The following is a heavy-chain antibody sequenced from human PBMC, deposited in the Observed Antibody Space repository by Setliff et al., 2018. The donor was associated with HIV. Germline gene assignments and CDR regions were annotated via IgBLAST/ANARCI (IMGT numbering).Heavy chain of an antibody. CDR2: INPHNGDR. CDR1: GYTFTGYF. Sequence: ASVKVSCKASGYTFTGYFIHWVRQAPGQGLEWMGWINPHNGDRKLPQRFLGRVTMTRDTSISTVYMELSGLTSDDTAVYFCARQFSNSLGHWGQGTPVTVSS. D-gene: IGHD2-21*01. V-gene: IGHV1-2*02. J-gene: IGHJ4*02. CDR3: ARQFSNSLGH.